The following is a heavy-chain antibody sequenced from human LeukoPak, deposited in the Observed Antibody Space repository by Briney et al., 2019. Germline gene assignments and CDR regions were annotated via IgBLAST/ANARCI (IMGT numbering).Heavy chain of an antibody. D-gene: IGHD3-16*01. J-gene: IGHJ3*02. CDR3: AKDSAPFGAFDI. CDR2: ISGSGGST. V-gene: IGHV3-23*01. Sequence: GGSLRLSCAASGFTFSSYATSWVRQAPGKGLEWVSAISGSGGSTYYADSVKGRFTISRDNSKNTLYLQMNSLRAEDTAVYYCAKDSAPFGAFDIWGQGTMVTVSS. CDR1: GFTFSSYA.